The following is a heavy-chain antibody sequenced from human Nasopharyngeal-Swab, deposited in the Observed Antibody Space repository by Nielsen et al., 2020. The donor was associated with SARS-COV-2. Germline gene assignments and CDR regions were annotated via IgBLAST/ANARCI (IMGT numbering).Heavy chain of an antibody. CDR1: GFSLSNARMG. J-gene: IGHJ6*03. D-gene: IGHD2-21*01. CDR2: IFSNDEK. CDR3: ARTSPSEIGDSSNYYYYYYYMDV. V-gene: IGHV2-26*01. Sequence: SGPTLVKPTETLTLTCTVSGFSLSNARMGVSWIRQPPGKALEWLAHIFSNDEKSYSTSLKSRLTISKDTSKSQVVLTMTNMDPVDTATYYCARTSPSEIGDSSNYYYYYYYMDVWGKGTTVTVSS.